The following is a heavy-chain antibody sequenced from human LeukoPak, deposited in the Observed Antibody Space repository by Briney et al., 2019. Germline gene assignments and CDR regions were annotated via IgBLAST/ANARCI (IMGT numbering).Heavy chain of an antibody. CDR2: IYYSGST. Sequence: SETLSLTCTVSGGSISSYYWSWIRQPPGKGLEWIGYIYYSGSTNYNPSLKSRVTISVDTSKNQFSLKLSSVTAADTALYYCARVVAVAGSNWFDPWGQGTLVTVS. J-gene: IGHJ5*02. D-gene: IGHD6-19*01. V-gene: IGHV4-59*01. CDR1: GGSISSYY. CDR3: ARVVAVAGSNWFDP.